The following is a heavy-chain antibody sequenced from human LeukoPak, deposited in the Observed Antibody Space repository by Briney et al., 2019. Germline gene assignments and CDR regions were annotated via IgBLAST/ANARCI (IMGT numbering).Heavy chain of an antibody. V-gene: IGHV4-31*03. J-gene: IGHJ4*02. D-gene: IGHD3-10*01. CDR3: ARRPAEELLWFGIIDY. CDR1: GGSISSGGYY. CDR2: IYYSGST. Sequence: SETLSLTCTVSGGSISSGGYYWSWIRQHPGKGLEWIGYIYYSGSTYYNPSLKSRVTISVDTSKNQFSLKLSSVTAAATAVYYCARRPAEELLWFGIIDYWGQGTLVTVSS.